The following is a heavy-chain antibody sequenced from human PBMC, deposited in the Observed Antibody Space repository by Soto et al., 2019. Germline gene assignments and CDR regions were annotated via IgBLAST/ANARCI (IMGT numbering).Heavy chain of an antibody. CDR1: GFTFSDHY. J-gene: IGHJ4*01. V-gene: IGHV3-72*01. Sequence: EVQLVESGGGLVQPGGSQRLSCAASGFTFSDHYMDWVRQAPGKGLEWVGRIRKKANRYSTDSAASVKGRFTMAREDSKDSLYQQKTTLKPEDTSIYYCARDSANGAYFDYWGHGTLATVS. CDR2: IRKKANRYST. D-gene: IGHD1-26*01. CDR3: ARDSANGAYFDY.